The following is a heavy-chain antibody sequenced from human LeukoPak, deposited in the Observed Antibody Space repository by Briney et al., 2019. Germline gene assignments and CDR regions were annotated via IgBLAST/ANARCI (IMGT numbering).Heavy chain of an antibody. CDR3: ARGYRDRPGYCSSTSCYKGGFDP. CDR2: IYHSGST. J-gene: IGHJ5*02. CDR1: GYSISSGYY. V-gene: IGHV4-38-2*02. D-gene: IGHD2-2*02. Sequence: SETLSLTCTVSGYSISSGYYWSWIRQPPGKGLEWIGYIYHSGSTYYNPSLKSRVTISVDRSKNQFSLKLSSVTAADTAVYYCARGYRDRPGYCSSTSCYKGGFDPWGQGTLVTVSS.